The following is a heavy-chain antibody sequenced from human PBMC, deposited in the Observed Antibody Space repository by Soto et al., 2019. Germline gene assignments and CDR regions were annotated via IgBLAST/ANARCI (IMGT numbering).Heavy chain of an antibody. CDR2: ISSDGNNQ. CDR3: AKERGVLYAFDI. J-gene: IGHJ3*02. Sequence: QVQLVESGGGVVQPGTSLRLSCAASGFTSSSLVIHWVRQAPGKGLEWLAVISSDGNNQYYADSVKGRFTISRDNTKKTLYMQVNSLRAENTAVYFGAKERGVLYAFDIWGKGTMVTVSS. CDR1: GFTSSSLV. D-gene: IGHD3-10*01. V-gene: IGHV3-30*18.